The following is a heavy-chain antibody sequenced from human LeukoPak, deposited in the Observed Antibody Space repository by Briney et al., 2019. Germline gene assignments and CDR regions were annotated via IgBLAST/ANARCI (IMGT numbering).Heavy chain of an antibody. D-gene: IGHD1-26*01. J-gene: IGHJ4*02. V-gene: IGHV3-30*03. CDR3: ARHNGGGVESYVAPGPPDYFDY. CDR1: GFIFSSYS. Sequence: GGSLRLSCAASGFIFSSYSMHWVRLAPGKGLQWVAVISSDGSNEYYADSVKGRLTISRDNSKNTLYLQMSSLRAEDTAVYYCARHNGGGVESYVAPGPPDYFDYWGQGTLVTVSS. CDR2: ISSDGSNE.